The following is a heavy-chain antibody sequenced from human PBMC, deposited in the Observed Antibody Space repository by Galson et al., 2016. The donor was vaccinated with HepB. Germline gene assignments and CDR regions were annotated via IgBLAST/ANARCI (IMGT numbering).Heavy chain of an antibody. D-gene: IGHD3-10*01. CDR1: GDSISSTNYY. CDR3: ARLGARRVLGFDY. CDR2: IYYNGRT. V-gene: IGHV4-39*01. J-gene: IGHJ4*02. Sequence: ETLSLTCTVSGDSISSTNYYWGWLRQTPEKGLEWIGSIYYNGRTYYNPSLESRVTMSVDPSKRQFSLKLRSVNAADTAVYYCARLGARRVLGFDYWGQGTLVTVSS.